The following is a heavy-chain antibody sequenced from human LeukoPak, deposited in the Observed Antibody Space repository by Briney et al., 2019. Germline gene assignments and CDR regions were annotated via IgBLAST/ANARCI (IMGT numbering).Heavy chain of an antibody. Sequence: SEALSLTCAVYGGSFSGYYWSWIRQPPGKGLEWIGYIYYSGSTDYNPSLNSRITISLDTSKNQFSLKLTSVTAADTAVYYCARGGSSWDRGCYFDYWGQGTLVTVSS. D-gene: IGHD6-13*01. V-gene: IGHV4-59*01. CDR1: GGSFSGYY. CDR3: ARGGSSWDRGCYFDY. CDR2: IYYSGST. J-gene: IGHJ4*02.